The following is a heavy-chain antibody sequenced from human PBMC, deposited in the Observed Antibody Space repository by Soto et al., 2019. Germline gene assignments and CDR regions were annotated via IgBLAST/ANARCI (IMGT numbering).Heavy chain of an antibody. CDR1: GFTFSSYA. CDR3: AKDRDYDILTGYYREYFQH. CDR2: ISGSGGST. D-gene: IGHD3-9*01. V-gene: IGHV3-23*01. J-gene: IGHJ1*01. Sequence: GSLRLSCAASGFTFSSYAMSWVRQAPGKGLEWVSAISGSGGSTYYADSVKGRFTISRDNSKNTLYLQMNSLRAEDTAVYYCAKDRDYDILTGYYREYFQHWGQGTLVTVSS.